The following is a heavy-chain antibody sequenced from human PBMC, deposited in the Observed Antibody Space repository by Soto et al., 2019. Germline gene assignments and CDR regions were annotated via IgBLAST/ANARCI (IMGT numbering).Heavy chain of an antibody. D-gene: IGHD3-3*02. Sequence: DVQLLESGGGLVQPGGSLRFSCAAPGINFLTYAMAWVRQAPGKGLEWVSVISSSGITYYADSVKGRFTISRDISNSTLFLQMNSLRVEDTAVYYCTTMGTSIWYMDYFDYWGRGSLVIVSS. CDR2: ISSSGIT. CDR3: TTMGTSIWYMDYFDY. CDR1: GINFLTYA. V-gene: IGHV3-23*01. J-gene: IGHJ4*02.